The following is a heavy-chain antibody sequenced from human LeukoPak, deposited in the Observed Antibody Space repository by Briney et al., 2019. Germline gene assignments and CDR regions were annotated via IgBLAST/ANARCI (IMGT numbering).Heavy chain of an antibody. D-gene: IGHD3-22*01. J-gene: IGHJ5*02. CDR3: ARSTEYYDSSGYLGDWFDP. CDR2: IIPILDIT. Sequence: ASVKVSCKASGGTFSSYTISWVRQAPGQGLEWVGRIIPILDITNYAQKFQGRVTITADKSTSTAYMELSSLRSEDTAMYYCARSTEYYDSSGYLGDWFDPWGQGTLVTVSS. CDR1: GGTFSSYT. V-gene: IGHV1-69*02.